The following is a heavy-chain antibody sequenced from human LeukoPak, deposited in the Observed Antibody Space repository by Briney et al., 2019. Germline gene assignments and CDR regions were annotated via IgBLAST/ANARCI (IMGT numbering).Heavy chain of an antibody. J-gene: IGHJ4*02. CDR2: INPSGGST. V-gene: IGHV1-46*01. CDR1: GYTFTNYY. Sequence: ASVKVSCKASGYTFTNYYMNWVRQAPGLGLEWMGIINPSGGSTSYAQRFQGRVTMTRDTSTSTVYMELSSLRSEGTALYYCARDIFAAGGIFDYWGQGTLVTVSS. CDR3: ARDIFAAGGIFDY. D-gene: IGHD6-13*01.